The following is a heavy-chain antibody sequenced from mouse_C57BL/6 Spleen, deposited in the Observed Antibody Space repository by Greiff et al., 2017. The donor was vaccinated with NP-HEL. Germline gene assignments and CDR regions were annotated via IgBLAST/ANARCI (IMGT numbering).Heavy chain of an antibody. D-gene: IGHD1-1*01. Sequence: QVQLQQSGAELVRPGTSVKMSCKASGYTFTNYWIGWAKQRPGHGLEWIGDIYPGGGYTNYNEKFKGKATLTADKSSSTAYMQFSSLTSEDSAIYYCARRGYYGSSYLDYWGQGTTLTVSS. V-gene: IGHV1-63*01. CDR1: GYTFTNYW. CDR3: ARRGYYGSSYLDY. J-gene: IGHJ2*01. CDR2: IYPGGGYT.